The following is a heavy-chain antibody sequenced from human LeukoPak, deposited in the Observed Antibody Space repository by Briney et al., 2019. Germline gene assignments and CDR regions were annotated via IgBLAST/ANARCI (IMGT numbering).Heavy chain of an antibody. Sequence: PGRSLRLSCAASGFTFSTYGMHWVRQAPGMGLEWVAVMSYNGTYKYYADSVKGRFTISRDNSKNTLYLQMNSLRAEDTAVYYCARARVWFGELECFDYWGQGTLVVVSS. D-gene: IGHD3-10*01. V-gene: IGHV3-30*03. J-gene: IGHJ4*02. CDR2: MSYNGTYK. CDR1: GFTFSTYG. CDR3: ARARVWFGELECFDY.